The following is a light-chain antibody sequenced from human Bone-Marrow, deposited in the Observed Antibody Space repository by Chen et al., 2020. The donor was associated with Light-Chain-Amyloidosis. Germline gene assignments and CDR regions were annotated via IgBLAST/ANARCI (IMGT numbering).Light chain of an antibody. CDR3: QVCDRSSDRPV. CDR1: NIGSTS. J-gene: IGLJ3*02. Sequence: SYVLTQPSSVSVAPGQTATIACGGNNIGSTSVHWYQQTPGQAPLLVVYDDSDRPSGIPERLSGSNSGNTATLTINRVEAGDEADYYCQVCDRSSDRPVFGGGTKLTVL. V-gene: IGLV3-21*02. CDR2: DDS.